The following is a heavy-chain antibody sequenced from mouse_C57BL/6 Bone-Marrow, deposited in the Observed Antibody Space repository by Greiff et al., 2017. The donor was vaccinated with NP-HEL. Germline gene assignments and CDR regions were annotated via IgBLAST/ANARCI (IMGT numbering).Heavy chain of an antibody. CDR2: INPNNGGT. CDR1: GYTFTDYY. Sequence: EVQLQQSGPELVKPGASVTISCKASGYTFTDYYMNWVKQSHGKSLEWIGDINPNNGGTSYNQQFKGKATLTVDKSSSTAYMELRSLTSEDSAVYYCARRGGSRPIDYWGQGTSVTVSS. V-gene: IGHV1-26*01. D-gene: IGHD1-1*01. J-gene: IGHJ4*01. CDR3: ARRGGSRPIDY.